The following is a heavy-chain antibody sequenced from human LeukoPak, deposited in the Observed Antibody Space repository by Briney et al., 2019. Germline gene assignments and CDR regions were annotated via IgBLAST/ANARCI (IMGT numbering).Heavy chain of an antibody. CDR1: GYSITSNYY. CDR3: ARDHDDSTNYTPYYFDY. Sequence: SETLSLTCAVSGYSITSNYYWAWIRQPPGRGLEWIGSNHHGVNTFYNPSLKSRVIISVDTSNNHFSLRLTSVTAADTAVYYCARDHDDSTNYTPYYFDYWGQGALVAVSS. V-gene: IGHV4-38-2*02. D-gene: IGHD2-8*01. J-gene: IGHJ4*02. CDR2: NHHGVNT.